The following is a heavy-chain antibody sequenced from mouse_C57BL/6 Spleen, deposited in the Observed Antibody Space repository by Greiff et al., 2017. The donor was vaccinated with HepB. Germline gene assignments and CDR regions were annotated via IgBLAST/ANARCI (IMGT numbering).Heavy chain of an antibody. CDR1: GFTFSDYG. D-gene: IGHD2-4*01. J-gene: IGHJ4*01. Sequence: EVMLVESGGGLVKPGGSLKLSCAASGFTFSDYGMHWVRQAPEKGLEWVAYISSGSSTIYYADTVKGRFTISRDNAKNTLFLQMTSLRSEDTAMYYCASFYYDYDVGAMDYWGQGTSVTVSS. V-gene: IGHV5-17*01. CDR3: ASFYYDYDVGAMDY. CDR2: ISSGSSTI.